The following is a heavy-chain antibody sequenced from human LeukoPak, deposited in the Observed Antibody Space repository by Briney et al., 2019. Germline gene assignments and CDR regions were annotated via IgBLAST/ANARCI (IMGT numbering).Heavy chain of an antibody. J-gene: IGHJ5*02. CDR1: GFTFSSYS. D-gene: IGHD3-3*01. V-gene: IGHV3-21*01. Sequence: PGGSLRLSCAASGFTFSSYSMNWVRQAPGKGLEWVSSISSSSSYIYYADSVKGRFTISRDNAKNSLYLQMNSLRAEDTAVYYCARGVTIFGVVGDHWGQGTLVTVSS. CDR3: ARGVTIFGVVGDH. CDR2: ISSSSSYI.